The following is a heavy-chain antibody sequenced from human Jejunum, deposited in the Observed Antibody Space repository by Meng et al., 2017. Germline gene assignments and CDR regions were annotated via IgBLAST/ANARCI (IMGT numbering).Heavy chain of an antibody. D-gene: IGHD2-2*02. Sequence: GESLKISCAASGFIFSNYEMNWVRQAPGKGLEWVSYIRSTGSSIHYADSVKGRFTVSRDNTKNSLYLQMNSLRAEDTALYYCARSVPGGINWFDPWGQGTRVTGSS. CDR3: ARSVPGGINWFDP. J-gene: IGHJ5*02. CDR2: IRSTGSSI. V-gene: IGHV3-48*03. CDR1: GFIFSNYE.